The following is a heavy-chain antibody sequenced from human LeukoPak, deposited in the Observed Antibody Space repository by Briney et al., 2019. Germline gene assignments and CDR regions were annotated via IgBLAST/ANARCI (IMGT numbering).Heavy chain of an antibody. CDR2: IKSKTDGGTT. Sequence: GGSLRLSCAASGFTFSNAWMSWVRQAPGKGLEWVGRIKSKTDGGTTDYAAPVKGRFTISRDDSKNTLYLQMNSLKTEDTAVYYCTTELVITFGGVIVRDYWGQGTLVTVSS. CDR1: GFTFSNAW. J-gene: IGHJ4*02. D-gene: IGHD3-16*02. CDR3: TTELVITFGGVIVRDY. V-gene: IGHV3-15*01.